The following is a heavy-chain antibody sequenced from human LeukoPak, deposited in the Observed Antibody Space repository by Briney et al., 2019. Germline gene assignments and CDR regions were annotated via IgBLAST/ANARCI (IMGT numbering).Heavy chain of an antibody. D-gene: IGHD5-24*01. Sequence: AESLTLTCAASGCTISSYTLSWCGRPPPEGRQWCSAFIDHSVSTYYAPSVKGRVSISVDNSKNTLYLQMNSLRAEDTAVYYCAKGEEYSGYDPKARRDGYNFRDWTFRSLVFYYYYMDVWGKGTTVTVSS. V-gene: IGHV3-23*01. J-gene: IGHJ6*03. CDR3: AKGEEYSGYDPKARRDGYNFRDWTFRSLVFYYYYMDV. CDR2: FIDHSVST. CDR1: GCTISSYT.